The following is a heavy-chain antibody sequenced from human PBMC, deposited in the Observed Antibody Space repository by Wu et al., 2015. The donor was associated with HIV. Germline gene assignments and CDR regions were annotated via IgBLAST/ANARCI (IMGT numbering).Heavy chain of an antibody. CDR1: GYTFTGYY. CDR3: ARGYCSGGSCYIAPPDY. Sequence: QVQLVQSGAEVKKPGASVKVSCKASGYTFTGYYMHWVRQAPGQGLEWMGWINPNSGGTNYAQKFQGRVTMTRDTSISTAYMELSRLRSDDTAVYYCARGYCSGGSCYIAPPDYWGQGTLVTV. V-gene: IGHV1-2*02. D-gene: IGHD2-15*01. J-gene: IGHJ4*02. CDR2: INPNSGGT.